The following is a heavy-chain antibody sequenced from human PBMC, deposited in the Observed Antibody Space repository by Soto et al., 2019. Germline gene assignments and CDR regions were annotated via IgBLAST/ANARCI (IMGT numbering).Heavy chain of an antibody. CDR1: GFTFSGYA. D-gene: IGHD3-10*01. J-gene: IGHJ4*02. V-gene: IGHV3-30-3*01. Sequence: QVQLVESGGGVVQPGRSLTLSCAASGFTFSGYAMHWVRQAPGKGLEWVASISYDGINKYYADSVKGRFTISRDNSKNTLYLQMNSLRAEDTAVYYCASNMVRGVIFVAFDYWGQGTLVTVSS. CDR3: ASNMVRGVIFVAFDY. CDR2: ISYDGINK.